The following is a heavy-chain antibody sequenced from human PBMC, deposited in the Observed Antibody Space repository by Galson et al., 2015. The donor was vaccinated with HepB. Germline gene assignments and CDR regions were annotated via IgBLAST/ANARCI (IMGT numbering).Heavy chain of an antibody. J-gene: IGHJ4*02. CDR2: ISYDGSNK. Sequence: SLRLSCAASGFTFSSYAMHWVRQAPGKGLEWVAVISYDGSNKYYADSVKGRFTISRDNSKNTLYLQMNSLRAEDTAVYYCAREDRWSLAAAHDYWGQGTLVTVSS. V-gene: IGHV3-30*04. CDR1: GFTFSSYA. D-gene: IGHD6-13*01. CDR3: AREDRWSLAAAHDY.